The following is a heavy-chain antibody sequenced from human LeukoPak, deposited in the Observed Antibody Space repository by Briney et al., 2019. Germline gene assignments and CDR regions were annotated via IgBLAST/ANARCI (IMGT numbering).Heavy chain of an antibody. CDR2: ISGSGGST. Sequence: GGSLRLSCAASGFTFSSYGMSWVRQAPGKGLEGVSAISGSGGSTYYADSVKGRFTISRDNSKNTLYVQMNSLRAEDTAVYYCARMSQGAFDIWGQGTMVTVSS. CDR3: ARMSQGAFDI. V-gene: IGHV3-23*01. CDR1: GFTFSSYG. J-gene: IGHJ3*02.